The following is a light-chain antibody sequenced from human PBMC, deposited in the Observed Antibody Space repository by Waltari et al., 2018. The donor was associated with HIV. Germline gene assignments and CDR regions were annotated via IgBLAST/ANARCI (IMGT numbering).Light chain of an antibody. J-gene: IGKJ1*01. Sequence: DVQMTQSPSSLSASIGDRVTITCRASQAISTSLAWYQQKPGKAPKFLLYAASILQTGVPSRFSGSGSGTDYTLTISSLQSEDFATYYCQQYYSFPRTFGQGTKVEIK. V-gene: IGKV1-NL1*01. CDR2: AAS. CDR3: QQYYSFPRT. CDR1: QAISTS.